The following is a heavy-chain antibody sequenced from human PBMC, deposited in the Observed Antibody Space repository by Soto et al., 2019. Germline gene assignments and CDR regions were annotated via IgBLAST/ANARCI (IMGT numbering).Heavy chain of an antibody. CDR1: GFTFSSYG. J-gene: IGHJ3*02. CDR2: IWYDGSNK. CDR3: ARDKDRHDAFDI. Sequence: GGSLRLSCAASGFTFSSYGMHWVRQAPGKGLEWVAVIWYDGSNKYYADSVKGRFTISRDNSKNTLYLQMNSLRAEDTAVYYCARDKDRHDAFDIWGQGTMVTVSS. V-gene: IGHV3-33*01.